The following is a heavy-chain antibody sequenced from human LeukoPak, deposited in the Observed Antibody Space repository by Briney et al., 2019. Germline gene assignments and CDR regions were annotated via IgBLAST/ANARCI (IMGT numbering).Heavy chain of an antibody. V-gene: IGHV3-13*01. J-gene: IGHJ4*02. CDR1: GFTFSNYD. Sequence: PGGSLRLSCSASGFTFSNYDIHWVRQATGKGLEWVSAIGSSGDTYYIDSVKGRFTISRESAKNSLYLQMNSLRAEDTAVYYCVRQLDSARYGFDFWGQGTLVTVSS. CDR3: VRQLDSARYGFDF. D-gene: IGHD1-26*01. CDR2: IGSSGDT.